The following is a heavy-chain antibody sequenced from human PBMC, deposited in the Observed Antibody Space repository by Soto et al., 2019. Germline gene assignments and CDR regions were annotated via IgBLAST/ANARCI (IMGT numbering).Heavy chain of an antibody. Sequence: EVQLVESGGGLVQPGGSLRLSCAASGFTFSSYDMHWVRQATGKGLEWVSAIGTAGDTYYPGSVKGRFTISRENAKNSVYLQMNSLRAGDTAVYYCARGGRYSSGYYFDYWGQGTLVTVSS. J-gene: IGHJ4*02. CDR1: GFTFSSYD. V-gene: IGHV3-13*01. CDR3: ARGGRYSSGYYFDY. D-gene: IGHD6-19*01. CDR2: IGTAGDT.